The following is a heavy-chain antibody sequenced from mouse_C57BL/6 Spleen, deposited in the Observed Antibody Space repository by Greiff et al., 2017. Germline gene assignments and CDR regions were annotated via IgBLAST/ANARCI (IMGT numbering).Heavy chain of an antibody. Sequence: VQLQQSVAELVRPGASVKLSCTASGFNINNTYMHWVKQSPEQGLERIGRIDPANGNTKYAPKFQGKATITADTSSNTAYLQLSSLTSEDTAIYYCARSYDYAFAYWGQGTLVTVSA. V-gene: IGHV14-3*01. CDR1: GFNINNTY. CDR2: IDPANGNT. D-gene: IGHD2-4*01. J-gene: IGHJ3*01. CDR3: ARSYDYAFAY.